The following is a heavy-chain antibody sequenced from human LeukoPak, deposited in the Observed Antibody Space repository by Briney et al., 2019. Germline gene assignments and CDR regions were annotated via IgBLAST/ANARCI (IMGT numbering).Heavy chain of an antibody. CDR2: ISAYNSAYNGNT. CDR1: GYTFINYG. CDR3: AIVPKTGMPAIT. D-gene: IGHD6-6*01. J-gene: IGHJ5*02. Sequence: ASVKVSCKASGYTFINYGITWVRQAPGQGLEWMGWISAYNSAYNGNTHYAQKLQGRVTITADESADTAYMEVSRLTSEDTAVFFCAIVPKTGMPAITWGPGTLVSVSS. V-gene: IGHV1-18*01.